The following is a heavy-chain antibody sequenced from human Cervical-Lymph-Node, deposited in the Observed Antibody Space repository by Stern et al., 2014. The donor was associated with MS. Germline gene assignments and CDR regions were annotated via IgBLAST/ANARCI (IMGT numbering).Heavy chain of an antibody. CDR2: VWYIGST. D-gene: IGHD6-19*01. CDR3: VRDRGHTSGWFFFDY. J-gene: IGHJ4*02. Sequence: QVQLQESGPGLVKASQTLSLTCTVSGDSISSGSHYWTWIRQPAGKELEWIGRVWYIGSTTYTPPLNPPTPISVDPSKTQFPLTLNSVTAADTAVYYCVRDRGHTSGWFFFDYWGRGTLVAVSS. V-gene: IGHV4-61*02. CDR1: GDSISSGSHY.